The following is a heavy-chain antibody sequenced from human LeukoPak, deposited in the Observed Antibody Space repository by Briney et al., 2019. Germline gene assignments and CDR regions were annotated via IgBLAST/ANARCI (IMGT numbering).Heavy chain of an antibody. D-gene: IGHD3-22*01. CDR2: IIPIFGTA. Sequence: SVKVSCKASGGTFSSYAIRWVREAPGQGLEWMVRIIPIFGTANYAQRFQGRVTITTDESTSTAYMELSSLITEDTAVYYCTSLVVVITNWFDPWGQGTLVTVSS. V-gene: IGHV1-69*05. CDR3: TSLVVVITNWFDP. J-gene: IGHJ5*02. CDR1: GGTFSSYA.